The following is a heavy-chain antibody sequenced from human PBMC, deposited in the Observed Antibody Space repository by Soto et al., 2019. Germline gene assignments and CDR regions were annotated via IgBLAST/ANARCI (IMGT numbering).Heavy chain of an antibody. Sequence: QEQLVESGGVVVQPGRSLTLSCAASGFTFSANAMHWVRQAPGKGLEWVAVIAYDGTIKIYRDSVKGRFTISRDDSKSTLYLQMNSLRPEDTAVYNCARDKIKGAPDYLDSWGQGTLVTVSS. D-gene: IGHD1-26*01. V-gene: IGHV3-30-3*01. J-gene: IGHJ4*02. CDR1: GFTFSANA. CDR2: IAYDGTIK. CDR3: ARDKIKGAPDYLDS.